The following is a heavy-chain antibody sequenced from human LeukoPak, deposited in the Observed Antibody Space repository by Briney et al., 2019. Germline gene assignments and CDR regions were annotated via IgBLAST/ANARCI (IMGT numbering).Heavy chain of an antibody. CDR1: GFTFSTYA. CDR3: AKESSSRPFALLQH. J-gene: IGHJ1*01. Sequence: GGSLRLSCAASGFTFSTYAMSWVRQAPGKGLEWVSAISVSAGSTYYADSVKGRFTISRDNSKYTLYLQMNSLRAEDTAVYYCAKESSSRPFALLQHWGQGTLVTVSS. D-gene: IGHD6-13*01. CDR2: ISVSAGST. V-gene: IGHV3-23*01.